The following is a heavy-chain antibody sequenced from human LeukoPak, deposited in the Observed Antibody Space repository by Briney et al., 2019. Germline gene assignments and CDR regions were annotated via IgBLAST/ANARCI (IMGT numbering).Heavy chain of an antibody. CDR2: VSGSGGST. CDR1: GFTFSSYA. Sequence: GGSLRLSCAASGFTFSSYAMHWVRQAPGKGLEWVSTVSGSGGSTYYADSVKGRFTISRDNSKNLLYMQMNSLSVEDTAVYYCAKEISCGADCLTDDPWGQGTLVTVSS. V-gene: IGHV3-23*01. J-gene: IGHJ5*02. D-gene: IGHD2-21*02. CDR3: AKEISCGADCLTDDP.